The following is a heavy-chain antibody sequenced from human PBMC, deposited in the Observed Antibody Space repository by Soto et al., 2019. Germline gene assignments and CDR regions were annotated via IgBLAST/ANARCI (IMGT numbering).Heavy chain of an antibody. CDR3: VRDAPSHQSIFDP. J-gene: IGHJ5*02. CDR1: EYSFGDYY. Sequence: ASVKVSCKTSEYSFGDYYLHWVRQAPEQGLEWMGWINLNDGGTNSPRKFQGRPTMTRDKSITTVYMELSRLRSDDTAVYFCVRDAPSHQSIFDPWGPGTLVAVSS. V-gene: IGHV1-2*02. D-gene: IGHD3-3*01. CDR2: INLNDGGT.